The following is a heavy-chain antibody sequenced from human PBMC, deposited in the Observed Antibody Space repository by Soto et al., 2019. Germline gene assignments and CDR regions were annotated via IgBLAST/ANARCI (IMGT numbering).Heavy chain of an antibody. CDR2: IYPIDSDT. V-gene: IGHV5-51*01. D-gene: IGHD2-2*01. CDR1: GYIFTTYW. J-gene: IGHJ6*02. CDR3: ATYQDPYYYGMDV. Sequence: GESLKISCEGSGYIFTTYWIGWVRQMPGKGLEWMGIIYPIDSDTKYSPSFQGQVTISVDKSISTAYLQWSSLKASDSAMHYCATYQDPYYYGMDVWGQGTTVTVSS.